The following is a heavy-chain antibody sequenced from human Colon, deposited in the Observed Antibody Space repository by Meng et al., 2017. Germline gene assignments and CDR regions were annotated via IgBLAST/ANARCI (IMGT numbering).Heavy chain of an antibody. D-gene: IGHD4-17*01. CDR1: GGSISSGDYC. V-gene: IGHV4-30-4*01. CDR2: IYYSGST. CDR3: ARDRKHYGERGWFDP. J-gene: IGHJ5*02. Sequence: QVQLQASGPGLVHPSPPLSLPCTVSGGSISSGDYCWSWIRQPPGKGLEWIGYIYYSGSTYSNASLKSRVTISIDRSKNQFSLKLSSVTAADTAVYYCARDRKHYGERGWFDPWGQGTLVTVSS.